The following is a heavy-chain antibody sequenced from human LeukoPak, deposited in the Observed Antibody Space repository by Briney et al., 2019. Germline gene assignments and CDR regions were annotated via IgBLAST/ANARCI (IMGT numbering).Heavy chain of an antibody. CDR3: ARVGITMVRRVIITIDAFDI. V-gene: IGHV1-2*02. CDR2: INPNSGGT. Sequence: ASVKVSCKASGYTFTGYYMHWVRQAPGQGLEWMGWINPNSGGTNYAQKFQGRVTMTRDTSISTAYMELSRLRSDDTAVYYCARVGITMVRRVIITIDAFDIWGQGTMVTVSS. J-gene: IGHJ3*02. CDR1: GYTFTGYY. D-gene: IGHD3-10*01.